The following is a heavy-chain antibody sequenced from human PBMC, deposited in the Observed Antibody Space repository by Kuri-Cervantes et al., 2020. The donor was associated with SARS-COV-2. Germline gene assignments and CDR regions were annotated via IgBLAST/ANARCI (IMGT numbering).Heavy chain of an antibody. CDR2: ISYSGST. CDR1: GGSISSSSYY. D-gene: IGHD1-14*01. V-gene: IGHV4-39*07. CDR3: AKGGNRDNWFDP. Sequence: SETLSLTCTVSGGSISSSSYYWGWIRQPPGKGLEWVGSISYSGSTYYNPSLKSRITISVDTSKNQFSLKLSSVTAADTAVYYCAKGGNRDNWFDPWGQGTLVTVSS. J-gene: IGHJ5*02.